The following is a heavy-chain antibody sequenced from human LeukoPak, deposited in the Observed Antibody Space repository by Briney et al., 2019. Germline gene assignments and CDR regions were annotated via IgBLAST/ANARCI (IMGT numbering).Heavy chain of an antibody. V-gene: IGHV3-33*01. D-gene: IGHD1-26*01. J-gene: IGHJ4*02. CDR1: GFTFSSYG. Sequence: PGRSLRLSCAASGFTFSSYGMHWVRQAPGKGLEWVAVIWYDGSNKYYADSVKGRFTISRDNSENTLYLQMNSLRAEDTAVYYCARDRIVGATVFDYWGQGTLVTVSS. CDR3: ARDRIVGATVFDY. CDR2: IWYDGSNK.